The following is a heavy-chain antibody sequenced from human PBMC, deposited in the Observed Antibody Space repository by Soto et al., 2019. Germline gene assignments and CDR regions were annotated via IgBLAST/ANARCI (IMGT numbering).Heavy chain of an antibody. CDR2: ISGSGRGSRP. CDR3: AKSRQGYGNYDFDY. V-gene: IGHV3-23*01. CDR1: GLNFSNYA. Sequence: GGSLRLSCVESGLNFSNYAVAWVRQAPGKGLEWVSSISGSGRGSRPYYADSVKGRFTISRDNSKNTVYLQMDSLRAEDTALYYCAKSRQGYGNYDFDYWGQGTLV. J-gene: IGHJ4*02. D-gene: IGHD3-22*01.